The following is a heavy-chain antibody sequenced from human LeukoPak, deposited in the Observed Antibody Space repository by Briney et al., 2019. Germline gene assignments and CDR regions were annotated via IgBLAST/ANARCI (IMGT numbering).Heavy chain of an antibody. V-gene: IGHV3-21*01. Sequence: VGSLRLSCAASGFTFSSYSMNWVRQAPGKGLEWVSSISSSSSYIYYADSVKGRFTISRDNAKNSLYLQMNSLRAEDTAVYYCAREGYCSGGSCYPQNWFDPWGQGTPGTVSS. CDR2: ISSSSSYI. CDR3: AREGYCSGGSCYPQNWFDP. J-gene: IGHJ5*02. CDR1: GFTFSSYS. D-gene: IGHD2-15*01.